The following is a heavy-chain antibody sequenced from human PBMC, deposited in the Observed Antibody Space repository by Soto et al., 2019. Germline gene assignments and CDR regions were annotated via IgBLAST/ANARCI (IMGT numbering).Heavy chain of an antibody. Sequence: PGGSLRLSCSASGFTFSSYAMHWVRQAPGKRLEYVSAISSNGGSTYYADSVKGRFTISRDNSKNTLYLQMSSLRAEDTAVYYCVKEGTTKSPCFDYWGQGTLVTVSS. J-gene: IGHJ4*02. V-gene: IGHV3-64D*06. CDR2: ISSNGGST. D-gene: IGHD1-7*01. CDR3: VKEGTTKSPCFDY. CDR1: GFTFSSYA.